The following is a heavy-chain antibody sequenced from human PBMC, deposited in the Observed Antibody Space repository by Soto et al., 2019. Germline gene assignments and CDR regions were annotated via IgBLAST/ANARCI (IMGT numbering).Heavy chain of an antibody. CDR3: ARVNRNRDGYNSRSFDI. CDR2: IIPIFGTA. CDR1: GGTFSSYA. V-gene: IGHV1-69*13. Sequence: GASGKFSCKASGGTFSSYAISWVRQAPGQGLEWMGGIIPIFGTANYAQKFQGRVTITADESTSTAYMELSSLRSEDTAVYYCARVNRNRDGYNSRSFDIWGQGTMVTVSS. J-gene: IGHJ3*02. D-gene: IGHD5-12*01.